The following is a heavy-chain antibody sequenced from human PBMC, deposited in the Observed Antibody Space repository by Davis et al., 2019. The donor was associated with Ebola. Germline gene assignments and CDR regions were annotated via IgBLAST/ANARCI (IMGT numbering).Heavy chain of an antibody. V-gene: IGHV4-34*01. CDR3: ARDRWLQYPYYYGMDV. CDR1: GGSFSGYY. D-gene: IGHD5-24*01. J-gene: IGHJ6*02. Sequence: ETLSLTCAVYGGSFSGYYWSWIRQPPGKGLEWIGEINHSGSTNYNPSLKSRVTISVDTSKNQFSLKLSSVTAADTAVYYCARDRWLQYPYYYGMDVWGQGTTVTVSS. CDR2: INHSGST.